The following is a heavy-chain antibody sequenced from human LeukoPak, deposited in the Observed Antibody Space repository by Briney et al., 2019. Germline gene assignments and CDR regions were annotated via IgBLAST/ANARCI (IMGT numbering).Heavy chain of an antibody. D-gene: IGHD3-22*01. CDR3: ARGKRRYYDSSGYFFSY. Sequence: SETLSLTCAVYGGSFSGYYWSWIRQPPGKGLEWIGEINHSGSTNYNPSLKSRVTISVDTSKNQFSLKLSSVTAADTAVYYCARGKRRYYDSSGYFFSYWGQGTLVTVSS. CDR2: INHSGST. CDR1: GGSFSGYY. V-gene: IGHV4-34*01. J-gene: IGHJ4*02.